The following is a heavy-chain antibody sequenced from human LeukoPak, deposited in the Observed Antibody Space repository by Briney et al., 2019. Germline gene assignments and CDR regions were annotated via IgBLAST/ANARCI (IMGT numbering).Heavy chain of an antibody. CDR3: ARGLWFGDENPPYFDY. CDR2: IYISGST. D-gene: IGHD3-10*01. CDR1: GGSISSYY. J-gene: IGHJ4*02. Sequence: NPSETLSLTCTVSGGSISSYYWSWIRQPAGKGLEWIGRIYISGSTNYNPSLKSRVTISVDTSKNQFSLKLSSVTAADTAVYYCARGLWFGDENPPYFDYWGQGTLVTVSS. V-gene: IGHV4-4*07.